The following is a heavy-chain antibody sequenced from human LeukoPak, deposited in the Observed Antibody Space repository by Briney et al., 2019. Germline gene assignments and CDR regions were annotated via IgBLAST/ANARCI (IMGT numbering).Heavy chain of an antibody. CDR1: GFTFSSYS. CDR3: ARDTGYCSSTSCYFYYFDY. Sequence: GGSLRLSCAASGFTFSSYSMNWVRQAPGKGLEWVSSISSSSSYIYYADSVKGQFTISRDNAKNSLYLQMNSLRAEDTAVYYCARDTGYCSSTSCYFYYFDYWGQGTLVTVSS. D-gene: IGHD2-2*01. J-gene: IGHJ4*02. CDR2: ISSSSSYI. V-gene: IGHV3-21*01.